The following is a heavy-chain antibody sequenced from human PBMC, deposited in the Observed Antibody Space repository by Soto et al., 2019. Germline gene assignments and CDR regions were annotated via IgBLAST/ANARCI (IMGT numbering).Heavy chain of an antibody. CDR1: GFSLTTPGLG. V-gene: IGHV2-5*01. J-gene: IGHJ4*02. D-gene: IGHD3-10*02. Sequence: QITLKHSGPTLVKPTQTLTLTCTVSGFSLTTPGLGVGWIRQPPGKALAWLTLVYWHDDKRYSSSLRDRLTIARDTSNSQVVLSMTNMDPEDSATYYCVRLMSTDTTGYFDYWGQGMLVTVSS. CDR3: VRLMSTDTTGYFDY. CDR2: VYWHDDK.